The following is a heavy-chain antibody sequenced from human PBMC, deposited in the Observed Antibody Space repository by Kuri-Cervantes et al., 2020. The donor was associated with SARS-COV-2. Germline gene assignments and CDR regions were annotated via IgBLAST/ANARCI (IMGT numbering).Heavy chain of an antibody. CDR1: GFTFSSYA. V-gene: IGHV3-30-3*01. CDR3: ARDGAGVAVAGTSNWFDP. D-gene: IGHD6-19*01. CDR2: ISYDGSNK. Sequence: LSLTCAASGFTFSSYAMHWVRQAPGKGLEWVAVISYDGSNKYYADSVKGRFTISRDNSKNTLYLQMNSLRAEDTAVYYCARDGAGVAVAGTSNWFDPRGRGTLVTVSS. J-gene: IGHJ5*02.